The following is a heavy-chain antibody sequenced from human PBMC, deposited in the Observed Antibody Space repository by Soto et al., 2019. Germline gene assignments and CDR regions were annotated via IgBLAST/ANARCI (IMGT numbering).Heavy chain of an antibody. CDR1: GFTFGDYA. J-gene: IGHJ4*02. D-gene: IGHD5-12*01. V-gene: IGHV3-49*04. CDR2: IRSKAYGGTT. Sequence: GGSLRLSCTASGFTFGDYAMSWVRQAPGKGLEWVGFIRSKAYGGTTEYAASVKGRFTISRDDSKSIAYLQMNSLKTEDTAVYYCTRNQDGYKAFSGYWGQGTLVTVPS. CDR3: TRNQDGYKAFSGY.